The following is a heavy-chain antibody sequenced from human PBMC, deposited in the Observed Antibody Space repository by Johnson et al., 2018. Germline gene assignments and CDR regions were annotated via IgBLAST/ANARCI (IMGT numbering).Heavy chain of an antibody. Sequence: VQLVQSGGGLVQPGRSLRLSCAASGFTFSSYAMSWVRQAPGKGLEWVSAISGSGSTIYYADSVKGRFTISRDNAKNSLYLQMNSLRAEDTSVYYCARDGSDTFNYYYYMDVWGKGTTVTVSS. CDR2: ISGSGSTI. V-gene: IGHV3-48*04. CDR1: GFTFSSYA. CDR3: ARDGSDTFNYYYYMDV. J-gene: IGHJ6*03. D-gene: IGHD1-26*01.